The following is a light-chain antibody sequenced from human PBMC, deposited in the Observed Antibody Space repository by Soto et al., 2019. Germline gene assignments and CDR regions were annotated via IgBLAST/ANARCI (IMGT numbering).Light chain of an antibody. CDR2: GAS. V-gene: IGKV3-20*01. CDR3: QQYGSSPRT. Sequence: EIVSTQSPGTLSLSPGERSTLSCISSQSVSSSYLAWYQQKPGQAPRLLIYGASSRASGIPDRFSGSGSGTDFTLSISRLEPEDFAVYYCQQYGSSPRTFGQGTKVDI. CDR1: QSVSSSY. J-gene: IGKJ1*01.